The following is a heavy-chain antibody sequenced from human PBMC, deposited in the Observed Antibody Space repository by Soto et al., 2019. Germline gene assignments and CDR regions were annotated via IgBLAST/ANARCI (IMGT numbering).Heavy chain of an antibody. J-gene: IGHJ4*02. V-gene: IGHV4-34*01. CDR2: INHSGST. CDR3: ARAHCSGGSCYFGDDFDY. D-gene: IGHD2-15*01. CDR1: GGSFSGYY. Sequence: QVQLQQWGAGLLKPSETLSLTCAVYGGSFSGYYWSWIRQPPGKGLEWFGEINHSGSTNYNPSLNGRVTISVDTSKNQFSLKLSSVTAADTAVYYCARAHCSGGSCYFGDDFDYWGQGTLVTVSS.